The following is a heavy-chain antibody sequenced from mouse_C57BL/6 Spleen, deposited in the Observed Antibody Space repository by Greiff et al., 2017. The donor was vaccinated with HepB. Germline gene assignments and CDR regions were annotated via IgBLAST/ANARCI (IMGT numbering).Heavy chain of an antibody. CDR2: IDPSDSET. D-gene: IGHD1-1*01. CDR3: AREGYYYGKDY. Sequence: QVQLKQPGAELVRPGSSVKLSCKASGYTFTSYWMHWVKQRPIQGLEWIGNIDPSDSETHYNQKFKDKATLTVDKSSSTAYMQLSSLTSEDSAVYYCAREGYYYGKDYWGQGTTLTVSS. V-gene: IGHV1-52*01. J-gene: IGHJ2*01. CDR1: GYTFTSYW.